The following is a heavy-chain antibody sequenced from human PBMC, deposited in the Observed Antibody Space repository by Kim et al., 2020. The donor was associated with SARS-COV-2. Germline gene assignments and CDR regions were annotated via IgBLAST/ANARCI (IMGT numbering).Heavy chain of an antibody. V-gene: IGHV1-3*01. D-gene: IGHD6-19*01. CDR3: ARPQYSRGWHVSYAAFAI. CDR2: INAGNGNT. Sequence: ASVKVSCKASGYTFTSYAMHWVRQAPGQRLEWMGWINAGNGNTKYSQKFQGRVTITSDTSASTAYMELSSLRSEDTAVYYCARPQYSRGWHVSYAAFAIWGHGTIVTVSS. CDR1: GYTFTSYA. J-gene: IGHJ3*02.